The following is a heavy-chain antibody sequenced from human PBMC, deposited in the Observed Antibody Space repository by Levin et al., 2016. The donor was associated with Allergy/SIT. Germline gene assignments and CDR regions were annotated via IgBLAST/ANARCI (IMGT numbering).Heavy chain of an antibody. CDR3: ARGGLGTEKYYYYMDV. Sequence: GGSLRLSCAASGFTVSSNYMSWVRQAPGKGLEWVSVIYSGGSTYYADSVKGRFTISRDNSKNTLYLQMNSLRAEDTAVYYCARGGLGTEKYYYYMDVWGKGTTVTVSS. CDR2: IYSGGST. CDR1: GFTVSSNY. D-gene: IGHD3-16*01. V-gene: IGHV3-53*01. J-gene: IGHJ6*03.